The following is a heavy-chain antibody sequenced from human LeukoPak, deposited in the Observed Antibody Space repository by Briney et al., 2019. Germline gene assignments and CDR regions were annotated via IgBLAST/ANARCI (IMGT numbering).Heavy chain of an antibody. V-gene: IGHV3-53*05. D-gene: IGHD1-26*01. CDR1: GFTDY. CDR2: IYSGGST. CDR3: AKPLPRYSGSYLFDY. J-gene: IGHJ4*02. Sequence: GGSLRLSCTASGFTDYMTWVRQAPGTGLEWVSVIYSGGSTYYADSVKGRFSVSRDNSKNTLYLQMNSLRAEDTAVYYCAKPLPRYSGSYLFDYWGQGTLVTVSS.